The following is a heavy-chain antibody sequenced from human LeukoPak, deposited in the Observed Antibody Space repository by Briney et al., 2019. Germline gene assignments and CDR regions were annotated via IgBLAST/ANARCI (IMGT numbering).Heavy chain of an antibody. J-gene: IGHJ4*02. CDR2: IYYSGST. D-gene: IGHD2-15*01. CDR3: ARDPHRYCSGGSCEPY. CDR1: GGSISSSSYY. V-gene: IGHV4-39*07. Sequence: SETLSLTCTVSGGSISSSSYYWGWIRQPPGKGLEWIGSIYYSGSTYYNPSLKSRVTISVDTSKNQFSLKLSSVTAADTAVYYCARDPHRYCSGGSCEPYWGQGTLVTVSS.